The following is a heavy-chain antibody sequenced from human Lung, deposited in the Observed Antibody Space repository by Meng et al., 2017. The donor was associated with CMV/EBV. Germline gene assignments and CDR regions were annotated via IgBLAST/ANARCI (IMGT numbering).Heavy chain of an antibody. CDR1: GYTFTSYE. CDR2: MSPNSGNT. V-gene: IGHV1-8*03. CDR3: ARTNYGSGGGFDY. Sequence: CKDSGYTFTSYEINWVRQATGQGLELMGWMSPNSGNTGYAQQFQGRVTITRHTAISTAYMELSSLRSEDTAVYYCARTNYGSGGGFDYWGQGTLVTVSS. D-gene: IGHD3-10*01. J-gene: IGHJ4*02.